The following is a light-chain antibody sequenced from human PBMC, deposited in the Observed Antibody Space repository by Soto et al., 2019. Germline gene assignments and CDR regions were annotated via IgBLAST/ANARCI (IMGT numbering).Light chain of an antibody. CDR3: SSFSSSSTPVA. V-gene: IGLV2-14*01. CDR2: DVS. J-gene: IGLJ2*01. Sequence: ALTQPASVSGSPGQSITISCTGTSSDVGGYNYVSWYQQHPGKAPKLMIYDVSNRPSGVSDRFSGSKSGNTASLTISGLQADDEADYYCSSFSSSSTPVAFGGGTKLTVL. CDR1: SSDVGGYNY.